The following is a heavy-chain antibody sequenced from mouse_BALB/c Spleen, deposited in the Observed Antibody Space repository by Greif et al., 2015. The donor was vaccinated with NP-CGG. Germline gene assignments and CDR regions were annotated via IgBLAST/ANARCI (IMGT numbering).Heavy chain of an antibody. J-gene: IGHJ2*01. CDR2: IRNKANGYTT. Sequence: DVMLVESGGGLVQPGGSLRLSCATSGFTFTDYYMSWVRQPPGKALEWLGFIRNKANGYTTEYSASVKGRFTISRDNSQSILYLQMNTLRAEDSATYYCAREYGNYFDHWGQGTTLTVSS. CDR1: GFTFTDYY. D-gene: IGHD2-10*02. CDR3: AREYGNYFDH. V-gene: IGHV7-3*02.